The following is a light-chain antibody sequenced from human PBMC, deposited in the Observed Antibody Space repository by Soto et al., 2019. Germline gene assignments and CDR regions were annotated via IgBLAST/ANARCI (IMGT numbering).Light chain of an antibody. Sequence: DIQMTQSPSTLSASVGDKVTVTCRASQTIRSRLAWYQQKPGKAPNLLISDASSLESRVPSRFSGSGSGTEFTLTISSLQPDDVATYYCQQYNSYSPFTFGPGTKEDIK. CDR1: QTIRSR. J-gene: IGKJ3*01. CDR3: QQYNSYSPFT. V-gene: IGKV1-5*01. CDR2: DAS.